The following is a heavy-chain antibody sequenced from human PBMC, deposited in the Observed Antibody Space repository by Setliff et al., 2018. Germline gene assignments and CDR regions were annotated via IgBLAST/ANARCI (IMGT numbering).Heavy chain of an antibody. CDR2: INSDGTST. D-gene: IGHD3-22*01. J-gene: IGHJ3*01. CDR3: ARDRWKVIVNRGDDAFDL. V-gene: IGHV3-74*01. Sequence: GGSLRLSCAASGITFSRFWMHWVRQTPEKGLVWVSSINSDGTSTNYADSVKGRFTISRDNAKNTLYLQMNNLRDEDTAVYYCARDRWKVIVNRGDDAFDLWGQGTMVTVSS. CDR1: GITFSRFW.